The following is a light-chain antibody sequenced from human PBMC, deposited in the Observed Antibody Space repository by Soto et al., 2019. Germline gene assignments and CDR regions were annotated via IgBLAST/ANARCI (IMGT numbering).Light chain of an antibody. CDR1: SSDVGGYNY. V-gene: IGLV2-14*03. CDR2: DVS. J-gene: IGLJ1*01. Sequence: QSVLTQPASVSGSPVQSITISCTGTSSDVGGYNYVSWYQQHPGKAPKLMIYDVSDRPSGVSNRFSASKSGNTASLTISGLQAEDEADYYCCSYTSSSTPWVFGTGTKVTVL. CDR3: CSYTSSSTPWV.